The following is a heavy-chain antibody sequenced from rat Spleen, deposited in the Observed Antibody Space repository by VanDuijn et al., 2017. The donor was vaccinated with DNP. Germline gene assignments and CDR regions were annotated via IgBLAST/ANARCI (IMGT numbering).Heavy chain of an antibody. Sequence: EVQLQESGPGLVKPSQSISLPCSVTGYSITSNYWAWIRKFPGDKMEWIGYINHSGSTGYNPSLKSRISITRDTSKNQFFLHLRSVNTEDTATYFCTTLGTHFDYWGQGLMVTVSS. CDR1: GYSITSNY. V-gene: IGHV3-1*01. CDR2: INHSGST. CDR3: TTLGTHFDY. J-gene: IGHJ2*01. D-gene: IGHD1-4*01.